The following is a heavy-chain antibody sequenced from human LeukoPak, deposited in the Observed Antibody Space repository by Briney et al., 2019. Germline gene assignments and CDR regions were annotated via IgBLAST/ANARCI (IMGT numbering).Heavy chain of an antibody. V-gene: IGHV4-61*02. J-gene: IGHJ4*02. D-gene: IGHD3-22*01. Sequence: SETLSLTCTVSGGSINSGPYYWTWLRQPAGKGLEWIGRFYTSGGINYNPSLESRLTISVDTSKNQFSLKLNSVTAADTAMYYCARGEMYYDSSFDYWGQGALVTVSS. CDR2: FYTSGGI. CDR3: ARGEMYYDSSFDY. CDR1: GGSINSGPYY.